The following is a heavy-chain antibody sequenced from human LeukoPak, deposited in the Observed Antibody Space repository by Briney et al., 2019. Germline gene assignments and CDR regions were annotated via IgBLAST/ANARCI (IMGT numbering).Heavy chain of an antibody. D-gene: IGHD5-24*01. CDR2: ISGSGGST. Sequence: GGSLRLSCAASGFNFSSYGMSWVRQAPGKGLEWVSAISGSGGSTYYADSVKGRFTISRDNSKNTLYLQMNSLRAEDTAVYYCAKGRGWLQTNPRYYFDYWGQGTLVTVSS. CDR1: GFNFSSYG. V-gene: IGHV3-23*01. CDR3: AKGRGWLQTNPRYYFDY. J-gene: IGHJ4*02.